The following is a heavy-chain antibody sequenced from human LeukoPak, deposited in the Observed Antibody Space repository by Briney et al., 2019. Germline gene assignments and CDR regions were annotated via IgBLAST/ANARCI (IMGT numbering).Heavy chain of an antibody. V-gene: IGHV3-30*02. CDR3: AKDRCLYCSGGSCYDY. J-gene: IGHJ4*02. D-gene: IGHD2-15*01. Sequence: GGSLRLSCAASGFTFSSYGVHWVRQAPGKGLEWLAFIRFDGSNKYYADSVKGRFTISRDNSNNTLYLRMNSLRAEDTAVYYCAKDRCLYCSGGSCYDYWGQGTLVTVSS. CDR1: GFTFSSYG. CDR2: IRFDGSNK.